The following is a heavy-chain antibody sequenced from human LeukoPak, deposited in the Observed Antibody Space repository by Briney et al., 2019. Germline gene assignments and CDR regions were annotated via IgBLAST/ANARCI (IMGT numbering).Heavy chain of an antibody. CDR2: INSDGLST. V-gene: IGHV3-64*01. CDR3: ARSTDGSAHFDY. D-gene: IGHD1-1*01. Sequence: GGSLRLSCSASQFKFDTYGMHWVRQTPGKGLEYVSGINSDGLSTYYANSVKGRFTISRDNAKNTLYLQMGSLKTEDIAVYYCARSTDGSAHFDYWGQGTLVTVFS. CDR1: QFKFDTYG. J-gene: IGHJ4*02.